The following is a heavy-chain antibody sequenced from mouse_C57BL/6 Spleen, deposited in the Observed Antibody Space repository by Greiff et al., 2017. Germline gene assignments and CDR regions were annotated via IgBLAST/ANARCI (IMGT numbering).Heavy chain of an antibody. Sequence: VQLQQSGTVLARPGASVKMSCKTSGYTFTSYWMHWVKQRPGQGLEWIGAIYPGNSDTSYNQKFKGKAKLTAVTSASTAYTELSSLTNEDSAVYYCTKVLRSSYAMDYWGQGTSVTVSS. CDR3: TKVLRSSYAMDY. D-gene: IGHD1-1*01. CDR2: IYPGNSDT. CDR1: GYTFTSYW. J-gene: IGHJ4*01. V-gene: IGHV1-5*01.